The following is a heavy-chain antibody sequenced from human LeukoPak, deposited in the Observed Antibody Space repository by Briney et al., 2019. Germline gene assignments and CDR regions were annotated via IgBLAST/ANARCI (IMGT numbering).Heavy chain of an antibody. D-gene: IGHD2-2*01. J-gene: IGHJ4*02. CDR2: IRYDGSNK. Sequence: GGSMRLSCAASGFTVASYGTRWVRQAPGKWRGWVAFIRYDGSNKYYADSVKGRFTISRDNPKHTLYLQMTSQRAKDTAVNYCANGGIYCRSTRWKGRLDYSGQGSLVTVSS. V-gene: IGHV3-30*02. CDR1: GFTVASYG. CDR3: ANGGIYCRSTRWKGRLDY.